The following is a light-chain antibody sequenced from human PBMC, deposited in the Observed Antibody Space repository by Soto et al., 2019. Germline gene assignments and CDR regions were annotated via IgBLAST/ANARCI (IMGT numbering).Light chain of an antibody. Sequence: QSVLTQPPSASGTPGQRVTISCSGSSSNIGSNYVYWYQQLPGTAPKLLIYSNNQRPSGVPDRFSGSKSGTSASLAISGLQAEDEADYYCSAYTSSSAYVFGTGTKLTVL. CDR1: SSNIGSNY. V-gene: IGLV1-47*02. J-gene: IGLJ1*01. CDR3: SAYTSSSAYV. CDR2: SNN.